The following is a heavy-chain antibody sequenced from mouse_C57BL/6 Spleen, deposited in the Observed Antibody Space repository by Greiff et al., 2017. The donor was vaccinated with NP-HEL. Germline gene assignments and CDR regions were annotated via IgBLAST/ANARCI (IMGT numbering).Heavy chain of an antibody. CDR3: AREIYYGPHRGFDY. CDR1: GYTFTDYN. V-gene: IGHV1-18*01. D-gene: IGHD2-1*01. J-gene: IGHJ2*01. Sequence: EVKLLESGPELVKPGASVKIPCKASGYTFTDYNMDWVKQSHGKSLEWIGDINPNNGGTIYNQKLKGKATLTVDKSSSTAYMELRSLTSENTAVYYCAREIYYGPHRGFDYWGQGTTLTVSS. CDR2: INPNNGGT.